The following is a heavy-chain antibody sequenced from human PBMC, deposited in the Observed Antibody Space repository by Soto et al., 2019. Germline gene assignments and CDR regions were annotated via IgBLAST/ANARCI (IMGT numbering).Heavy chain of an antibody. CDR3: ARVTIEARTGAYGMDV. J-gene: IGHJ6*02. D-gene: IGHD6-6*01. CDR2: IYTSGST. Sequence: PSETLSLTCTVSGGSISSYYWSWIRQPAGKGLEWIGRIYTSGSTNYNPSLKSRVTMSVDTSKNQFSLKLSSVTAADTAVYYCARVTIEARTGAYGMDVWGQGTTVTVSS. CDR1: GGSISSYY. V-gene: IGHV4-4*07.